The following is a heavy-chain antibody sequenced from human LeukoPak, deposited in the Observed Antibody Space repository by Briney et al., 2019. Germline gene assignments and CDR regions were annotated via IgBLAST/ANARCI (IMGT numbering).Heavy chain of an antibody. D-gene: IGHD3-16*01. J-gene: IGHJ6*02. Sequence: GGSLRLSCVASGFTFSSYAMSWVRQAPGKGLEWVSAISGSGGSTYYADSVKGRFTISRDNSKNTLYLQMNSLRAEDTAVYYCAKLIGGYYYYYGMDVWGQGTTVTVSS. CDR2: ISGSGGST. CDR3: AKLIGGYYYYYGMDV. CDR1: GFTFSSYA. V-gene: IGHV3-23*01.